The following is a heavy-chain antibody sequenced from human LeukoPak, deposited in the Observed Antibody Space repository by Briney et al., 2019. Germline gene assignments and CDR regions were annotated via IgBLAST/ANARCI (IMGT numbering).Heavy chain of an antibody. D-gene: IGHD4-17*01. V-gene: IGHV3-7*03. J-gene: IGHJ4*02. Sequence: GGSLRLSCAASGLTFSNYWMSWVRQAPGKGLEWVANINQDGSETYYVDSMKGRFTISRDNAKNSLYLQMNSLRAEDTAVYYCAREGPYGDYLNYWGQGTLVTVSS. CDR1: GLTFSNYW. CDR3: AREGPYGDYLNY. CDR2: INQDGSET.